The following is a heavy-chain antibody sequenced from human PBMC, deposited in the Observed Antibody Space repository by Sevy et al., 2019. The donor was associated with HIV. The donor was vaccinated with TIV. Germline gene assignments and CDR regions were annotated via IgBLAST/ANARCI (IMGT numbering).Heavy chain of an antibody. D-gene: IGHD5-12*01. J-gene: IGHJ5*02. CDR2: IHYSGST. CDR1: YGPISAYY. CDR3: AGAPPVRSGDDSLNWFDP. V-gene: IGHV4-59*01. Sequence: SETLSLTCSVSYGPISAYYWNWIRQSPGKGLEWIGYIHYSGSTNYNPSFKSRVTMSLDTSKNQFSLQLNYVTAADTALYYCAGAPPVRSGDDSLNWFDPWGRGTLVTVSS.